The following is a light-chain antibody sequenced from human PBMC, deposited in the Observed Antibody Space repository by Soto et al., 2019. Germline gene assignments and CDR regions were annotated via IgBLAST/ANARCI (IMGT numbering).Light chain of an antibody. CDR2: KAS. V-gene: IGKV1-5*03. J-gene: IGKJ1*01. Sequence: DIQMTQSPSTLSASVGDRVTITCRASQSISSWLAWYQQKPGKAPKLLIYKASSLESGVPSRFSGSGSGTEFTLTNSSLQPDDFATYYCQQYNSYCTFGQGTKVEIK. CDR1: QSISSW. CDR3: QQYNSYCT.